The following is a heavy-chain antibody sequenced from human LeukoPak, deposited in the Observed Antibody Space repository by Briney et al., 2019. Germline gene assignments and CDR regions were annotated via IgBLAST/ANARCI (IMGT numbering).Heavy chain of an antibody. Sequence: GASVKVSCKASGYSFSGYYLHWVRQAPGQGLEWMGWINPNGGGTNFAQKFQGRVTMTRDTSISTAYMELSRLRSDDTAVYYCARGALRYYMDVWGKGTTVTVSS. CDR3: ARGALRYYMDV. J-gene: IGHJ6*03. D-gene: IGHD4-17*01. CDR1: GYSFSGYY. CDR2: INPNGGGT. V-gene: IGHV1-2*02.